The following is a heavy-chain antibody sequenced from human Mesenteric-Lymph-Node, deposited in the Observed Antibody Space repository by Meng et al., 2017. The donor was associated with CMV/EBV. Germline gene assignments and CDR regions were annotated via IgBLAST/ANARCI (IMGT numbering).Heavy chain of an antibody. V-gene: IGHV3-7*01. CDR1: GFTFSSYW. CDR3: ASLDLNNWNRNWYAFDI. J-gene: IGHJ3*02. D-gene: IGHD1-1*01. CDR2: IKQDGSEK. Sequence: ETLSLTCAASGFTFSSYWMSWVRQAPGKGLEWVANIKQDGSEKYYVDSVKGRFTISRDNAKNSLYLQMNSLRAEDTAVYYCASLDLNNWNRNWYAFDIWGQGTMVTVSS.